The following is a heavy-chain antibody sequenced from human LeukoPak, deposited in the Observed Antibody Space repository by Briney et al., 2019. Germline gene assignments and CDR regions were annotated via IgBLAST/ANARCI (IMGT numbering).Heavy chain of an antibody. CDR2: IYPGDSDT. CDR3: GRHMQSSSWYPADY. D-gene: IGHD6-13*01. CDR1: GYSFTNYW. V-gene: IGHV5-51*01. J-gene: IGHJ4*02. Sequence: GASLQIASKGSGYSFTNYWIGWVRPMPGKGLEWMWIIYPGDSDTRYSPSFQGQVTISADKSINTAYLQGSSLKASDTAIYYCGRHMQSSSWYPADYWGQGTQVTVSS.